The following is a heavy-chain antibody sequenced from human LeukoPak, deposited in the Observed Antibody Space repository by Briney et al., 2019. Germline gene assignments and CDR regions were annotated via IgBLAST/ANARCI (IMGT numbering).Heavy chain of an antibody. J-gene: IGHJ4*02. CDR3: ARGRVLGSLRNNYFAY. CDR1: GFTFSSYS. Sequence: GGSLRLSCAASGFTFSSYSMNWVRQAPGKGLEWVSSISSSSRYIYYADSVKVRFTISRDNATNSLYMHMNSLRAEDTAVYYCARGRVLGSLRNNYFAYWGQGTLVTVSS. CDR2: ISSSSRYI. V-gene: IGHV3-21*01. D-gene: IGHD1-14*01.